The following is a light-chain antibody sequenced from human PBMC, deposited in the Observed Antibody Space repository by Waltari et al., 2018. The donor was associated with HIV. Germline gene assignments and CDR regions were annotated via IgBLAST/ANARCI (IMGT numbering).Light chain of an antibody. J-gene: IGKJ1*01. CDR1: QSVSSTY. Sequence: EIVLTQSPGTLSLSPGERATLSCRASQSVSSTYLAWYQQRPGPAPRLLIYGTSSRATGIPERFSASGSGTDFTLTITRLEPEDFAVYYCQQYGSSPQTFGQGTKVEIK. CDR2: GTS. V-gene: IGKV3-20*01. CDR3: QQYGSSPQT.